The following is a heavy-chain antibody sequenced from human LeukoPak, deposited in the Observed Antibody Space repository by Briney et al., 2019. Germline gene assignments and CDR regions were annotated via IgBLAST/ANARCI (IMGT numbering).Heavy chain of an antibody. Sequence: AAGVKVSCMASGYTFTSYGISWVRQAPGQGLEWMGWISAYNGNTNYAQKLQGRVTMTTDTSTSTAYMELRSLRFDDTAVYYCARARLRLGELSPYYFDYWGQGTLVTVSS. J-gene: IGHJ4*02. V-gene: IGHV1-18*04. D-gene: IGHD3-16*02. CDR3: ARARLRLGELSPYYFDY. CDR2: ISAYNGNT. CDR1: GYTFTSYG.